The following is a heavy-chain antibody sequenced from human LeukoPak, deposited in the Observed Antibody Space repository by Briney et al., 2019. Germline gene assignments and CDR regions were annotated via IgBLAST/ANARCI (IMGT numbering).Heavy chain of an antibody. J-gene: IGHJ6*02. CDR2: ISSGSYI. V-gene: IGHV3-21*01. Sequence: GGSLRLSCAASGFTFSSYSMNWVRQAPGKGLEWVSSISSGSYIYYADSVKGRFTISRDNAKNSLYLQMNSLRAEDTAVYYCASDSSYYYYGMDVWGQGTTVTVSS. D-gene: IGHD2-15*01. CDR1: GFTFSSYS. CDR3: ASDSSYYYYGMDV.